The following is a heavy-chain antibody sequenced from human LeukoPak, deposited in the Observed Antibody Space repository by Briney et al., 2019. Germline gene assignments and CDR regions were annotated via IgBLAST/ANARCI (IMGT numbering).Heavy chain of an antibody. J-gene: IGHJ4*02. D-gene: IGHD1-26*01. Sequence: AGGSLRLSCASSGFTFISYPMHGVRQAPGKGLEWVSAISGGGGVTYYADSVKGRFNISRDNSKNTLYLQMSSLRAEDTAVYYCAKVVGVVPYYFDYWGQGTLVTVSS. CDR2: ISGGGGVT. CDR1: GFTFISYP. CDR3: AKVVGVVPYYFDY. V-gene: IGHV3-23*01.